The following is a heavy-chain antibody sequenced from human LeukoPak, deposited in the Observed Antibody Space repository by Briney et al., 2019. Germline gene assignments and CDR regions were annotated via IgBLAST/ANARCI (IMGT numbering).Heavy chain of an antibody. CDR1: GGSISSGSYY. Sequence: SETLSLTCTVSGGSISSGSYYWSWMRQPAGKGREWIGRFYTSGSTNYNPSLNSRVTISVNTSKNQLYLKLSSVTAADTAVYYCERGPHDYGFQYYFNYWGQGTLVTVSS. V-gene: IGHV4-61*02. J-gene: IGHJ4*02. CDR3: ERGPHDYGFQYYFNY. D-gene: IGHD4-17*01. CDR2: FYTSGST.